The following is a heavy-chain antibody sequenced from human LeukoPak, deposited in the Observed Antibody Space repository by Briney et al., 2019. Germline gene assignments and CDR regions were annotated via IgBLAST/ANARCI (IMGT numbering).Heavy chain of an antibody. CDR1: GYSFTSYW. Sequence: PGESLKISCKGSGYSFTSYWIGWVRQMPGKGLGWMGIIYPADSGTRYSPSFQGQVTMSAGKSNSTAYLQWSSLRATDTAMDYYARRVRVVGATDYFDCWGQGHLVTVSS. V-gene: IGHV5-51*01. CDR2: IYPADSGT. CDR3: ARRVRVVGATDYFDC. J-gene: IGHJ4*02. D-gene: IGHD1-26*01.